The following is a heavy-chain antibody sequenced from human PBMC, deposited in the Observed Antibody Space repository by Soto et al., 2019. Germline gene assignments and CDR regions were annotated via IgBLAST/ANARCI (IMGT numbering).Heavy chain of an antibody. J-gene: IGHJ5*02. CDR2: IFYSGST. V-gene: IGHV4-59*01. CDR1: GASISSYY. Sequence: SETLSLTCSSSGASISSYYWNWIRQPPGKGLEWIGYIFYSGSTKYNPSLKSRVTISVDTSKSQFSLTLTSVTAADTAVYYCARSGYSAHDGSCYSWLDLWGQGTLVSVSS. D-gene: IGHD2-15*01. CDR3: ARSGYSAHDGSCYSWLDL.